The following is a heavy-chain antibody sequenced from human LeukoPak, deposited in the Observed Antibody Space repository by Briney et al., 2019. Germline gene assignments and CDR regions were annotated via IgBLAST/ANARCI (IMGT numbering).Heavy chain of an antibody. Sequence: GRSLRLSCAASGFTFDDYAMHWVRQAPGKGLEWVSGISWNSGSIGYADSVKGRFTISRDNAKNSLYLQMNSLRAEDTALYYCAKVAYSGSYLGYFDYWGQGTLVTVSS. CDR3: AKVAYSGSYLGYFDY. D-gene: IGHD1-26*01. V-gene: IGHV3-9*01. CDR2: ISWNSGSI. J-gene: IGHJ4*02. CDR1: GFTFDDYA.